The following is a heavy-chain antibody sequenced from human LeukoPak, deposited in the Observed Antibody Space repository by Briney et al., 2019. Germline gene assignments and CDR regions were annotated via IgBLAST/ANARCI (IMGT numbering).Heavy chain of an antibody. D-gene: IGHD3-10*01. V-gene: IGHV5-51*01. CDR1: GYSFTSYL. Sequence: GESLKISCKGSGYSFTSYLIGWVRQAPGKGLGWMGIIYPCDSDPRYIPSFQGQVTISADKSISTAYLQWGSLKASDTAMYYCARRSDSGSYSYWGQGTLVTVSS. CDR3: ARRSDSGSYSY. J-gene: IGHJ4*02. CDR2: IYPCDSDP.